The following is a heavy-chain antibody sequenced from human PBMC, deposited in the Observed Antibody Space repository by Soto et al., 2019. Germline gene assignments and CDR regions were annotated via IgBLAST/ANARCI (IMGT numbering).Heavy chain of an antibody. CDR2: IYHSGST. D-gene: IGHD3-16*02. Sequence: SETLSLTCAVYGGSFSGYYWSWIRQPPGKGLEWIGEIYHSGSTNYNPSLKSRVTISVDTSKNQFSLKLSSVTAADTAVYYRARARVLGGVIVGDYYYYYMDVWGKGTTVTVSS. J-gene: IGHJ6*03. V-gene: IGHV4-34*01. CDR1: GGSFSGYY. CDR3: ARARVLGGVIVGDYYYYYMDV.